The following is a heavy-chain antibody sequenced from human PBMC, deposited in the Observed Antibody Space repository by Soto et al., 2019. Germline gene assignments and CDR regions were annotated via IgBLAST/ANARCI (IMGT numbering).Heavy chain of an antibody. CDR1: GGSISSGGYY. CDR3: ARETKYSSSWYSGDV. J-gene: IGHJ6*04. D-gene: IGHD6-13*01. V-gene: IGHV4-31*03. CDR2: IYYSGST. Sequence: PSETLSLTCTVSGGSISSGGYYWSWIRQHPGKGLEWIGYIYYSGSTYYNPSLKSRVTISVDTSKNQFSLKLSSVTAADTAVYYCARETKYSSSWYSGDVWGKGTTVTVSS.